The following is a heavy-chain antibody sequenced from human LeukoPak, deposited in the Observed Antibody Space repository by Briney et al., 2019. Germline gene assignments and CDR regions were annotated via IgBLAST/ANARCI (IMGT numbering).Heavy chain of an antibody. Sequence: GGSLRLSCAASGFTFSSYGMHWVRQAPGKGLEWVAFTRYDGGSEKYADSVKGRFTISRDNSKNTLYLQMNNLRPEDTAVYYCVKDVRFSDSSGYYSSWGQGTLVTVSS. CDR2: TRYDGGSE. CDR3: VKDVRFSDSSGYYSS. J-gene: IGHJ4*02. V-gene: IGHV3-30*02. D-gene: IGHD3-22*01. CDR1: GFTFSSYG.